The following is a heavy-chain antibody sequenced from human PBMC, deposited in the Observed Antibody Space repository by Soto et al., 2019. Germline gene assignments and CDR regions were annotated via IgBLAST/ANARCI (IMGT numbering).Heavy chain of an antibody. CDR3: ATPLRSGYFSPYGDGMDV. Sequence: QVQLVESGGGVVQPGRSLRLSCAASGFTFSSYAMHWVRQAPGKGLEWVAVISYDGSNKYYADSVKGRFTISRDNSKNTLDLQMNSLRAEDTAVYYCATPLRSGYFSPYGDGMDVWGQGTTVTVSS. CDR2: ISYDGSNK. J-gene: IGHJ6*02. CDR1: GFTFSSYA. D-gene: IGHD3-3*01. V-gene: IGHV3-30-3*01.